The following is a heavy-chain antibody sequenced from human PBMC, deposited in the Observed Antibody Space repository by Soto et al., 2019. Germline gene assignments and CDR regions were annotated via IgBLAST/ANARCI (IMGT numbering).Heavy chain of an antibody. CDR3: ARGPKGYCSGGSCYGRFDP. CDR1: GGSFSGYY. V-gene: IGHV4-34*01. D-gene: IGHD2-15*01. CDR2: INHSGST. J-gene: IGHJ5*02. Sequence: SETLSLTCAVCGGSFSGYYWSWIRQPPGKGLEWIGEINHSGSTNYNPSLKSRVTISVDTSKNQFSLKLSSVTAADTAVYYCARGPKGYCSGGSCYGRFDPWGQGTLVTVSS.